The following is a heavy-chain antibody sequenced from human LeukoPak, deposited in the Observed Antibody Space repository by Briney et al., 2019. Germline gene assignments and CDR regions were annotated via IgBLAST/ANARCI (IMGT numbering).Heavy chain of an antibody. Sequence: GGSLRLSCAASGFTLSDSAIHWVRQASGKGLEWVGLIDRPAKSYAAAYGASVGGRFTISRDDSKNTAYLQMDSLKTEDTALYYCTRDRGTYNWLDPWGQGTLVTASS. J-gene: IGHJ5*02. CDR2: IDRPAKSYAA. CDR1: GFTLSDSA. V-gene: IGHV3-73*01. D-gene: IGHD1-26*01. CDR3: TRDRGTYNWLDP.